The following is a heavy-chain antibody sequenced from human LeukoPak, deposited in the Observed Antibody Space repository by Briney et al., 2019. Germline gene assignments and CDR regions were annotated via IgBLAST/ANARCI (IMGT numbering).Heavy chain of an antibody. D-gene: IGHD6-13*01. J-gene: IGHJ4*02. CDR3: AREVSSWTQVTFDY. CDR1: GFTFDDYG. CDR2: INWNGGST. V-gene: IGHV3-20*04. Sequence: GGSLRLSCAASGFTFDDYGMSWVRQAPGKGLEWVSGINWNGGSTGYADSVKGRFTISRDNAKNSLYLQMNSLRAEDTALYYCAREVSSWTQVTFDYWGQGTLVTVSS.